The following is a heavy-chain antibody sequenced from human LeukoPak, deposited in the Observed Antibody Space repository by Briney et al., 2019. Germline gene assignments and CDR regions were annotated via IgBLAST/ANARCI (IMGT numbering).Heavy chain of an antibody. CDR2: ISTSGSTI. V-gene: IGHV3-11*04. D-gene: IGHD3-3*01. Sequence: GGSLRLSCAASGFTFSDYYMSWIRQAPGKGLEWVSYISTSGSTIYYADSVKGRFTISRDNSKNTLYLQMNSLRAEDTAVYYCASTLRFLEWSHFDYWGQGTLVTVSS. J-gene: IGHJ4*02. CDR1: GFTFSDYY. CDR3: ASTLRFLEWSHFDY.